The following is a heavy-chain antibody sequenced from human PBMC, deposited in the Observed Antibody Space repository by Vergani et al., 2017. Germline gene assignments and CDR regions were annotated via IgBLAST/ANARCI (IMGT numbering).Heavy chain of an antibody. J-gene: IGHJ6*02. Sequence: QLLYSGGVVFPPPSSLSLSSPPSLFSLPSSXLPSLRPPPPPRLLFLSLLSIDGSNTYYADAVKGRFTIARDNSKNTLYLQMNSLRAEDAAVYYCAGDRRNCGGDCYLPPKDYYYYYGMDVWGQGTTVTVSS. CDR3: AGDRRNCGGDCYLPPKDYYYYYGMDV. D-gene: IGHD2-21*02. V-gene: IGHV3-30-3*01. CDR1: LFSLPSSX. CDR2: LSIDGSNT.